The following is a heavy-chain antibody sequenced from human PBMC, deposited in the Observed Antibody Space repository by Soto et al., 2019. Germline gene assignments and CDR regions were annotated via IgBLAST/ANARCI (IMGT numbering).Heavy chain of an antibody. D-gene: IGHD1-7*01. CDR1: GDSITNTNW. J-gene: IGHJ3*01. V-gene: IGHV4-4*02. CDR2: IYHNGRT. CDR3: ARDRITGTTHALEV. Sequence: PSETLSLTCAVSGDSITNTNWWTWVRQPPGKGLEWIGEIYHNGRTNYNPSLKSRVTISVDTSNNYFSLRLTSLTAADTAMYYCARDRITGTTHALEVWGQGTMVTVSS.